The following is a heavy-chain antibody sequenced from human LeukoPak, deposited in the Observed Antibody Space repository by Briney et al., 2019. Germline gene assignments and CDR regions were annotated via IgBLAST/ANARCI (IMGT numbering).Heavy chain of an antibody. J-gene: IGHJ4*02. D-gene: IGHD2-2*01. V-gene: IGHV3-48*03. CDR1: GFTFSSYE. CDR3: ATSVVVPAAMYRVVSYYFDY. CDR2: ISSIGSSI. Sequence: GGSLRLSCAASGFTFSSYEMNWVRKPPGKGLEGVSYISSIGSSIYYADSVKGRFTISRDNAKNSLYLQMNSLRSEDTAVYYCATSVVVPAAMYRVVSYYFDYWGQGTLVTVSS.